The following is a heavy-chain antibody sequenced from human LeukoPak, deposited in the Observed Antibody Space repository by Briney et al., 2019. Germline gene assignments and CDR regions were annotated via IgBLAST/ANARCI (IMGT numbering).Heavy chain of an antibody. J-gene: IGHJ4*02. CDR3: ARQWLVNG. CDR1: GFTFSSYA. V-gene: IGHV3-23*01. CDR2: ISESGGTT. D-gene: IGHD6-19*01. Sequence: GGSLRLSCAASGFTFSSYAMNWVRQAPGKGLEWVSSISESGGTTDYADSVKGRFTISRDNSKNTLYLQMNSLRAEDTAVYYCARQWLVNGWGQGTLVTVSS.